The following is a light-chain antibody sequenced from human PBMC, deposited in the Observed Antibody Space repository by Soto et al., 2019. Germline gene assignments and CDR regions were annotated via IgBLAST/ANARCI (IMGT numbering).Light chain of an antibody. CDR3: QQRSSWPLT. CDR2: GAS. Sequence: EIVLTQSPATLSVSPGERATLSCMASQSVSSNLAWYQQKPGQAPRLLIYGASTRATGIPARFSGSGSGTDFTLTISSLEPEDFAIYYCQQRSSWPLTFGQGTRLEIK. J-gene: IGKJ5*01. V-gene: IGKV3-11*01. CDR1: QSVSSN.